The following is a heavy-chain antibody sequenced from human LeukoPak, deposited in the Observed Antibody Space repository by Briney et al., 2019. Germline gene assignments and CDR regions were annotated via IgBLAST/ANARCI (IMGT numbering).Heavy chain of an antibody. V-gene: IGHV4-59*08. D-gene: IGHD2-21*01. CDR1: GGSISGYY. J-gene: IGHJ4*02. CDR3: ARRNTIQPAYFDY. CDR2: IYHSGST. Sequence: PSETLSLTCTVSGGSISGYYWSWIRQPPGKGLEWIGYIYHSGSTNYNPSLKSRVTISVDTSKNQFSLKLSSVTAADTAVYYCARRNTIQPAYFDYWGQGTLVTVSS.